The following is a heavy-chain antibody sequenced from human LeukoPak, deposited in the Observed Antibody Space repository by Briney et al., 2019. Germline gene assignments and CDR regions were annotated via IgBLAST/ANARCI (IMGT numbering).Heavy chain of an antibody. Sequence: GGSLRLSCAASGFTFSSYEMNWVRQAPGKGLEGVSYISSSGSTIYYADSVKGRFTISRDNAKNSLYLQMNSLRAEDTAVYYCARDRRLGALYDSGGTYFDYWGQGTLVTVSS. CDR2: ISSSGSTI. V-gene: IGHV3-48*03. CDR1: GFTFSSYE. J-gene: IGHJ4*02. CDR3: ARDRRLGALYDSGGTYFDY. D-gene: IGHD3-22*01.